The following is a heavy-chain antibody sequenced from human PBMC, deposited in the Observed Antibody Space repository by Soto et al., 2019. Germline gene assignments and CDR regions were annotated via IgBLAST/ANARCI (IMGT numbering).Heavy chain of an antibody. J-gene: IGHJ6*02. CDR3: ARDKATKDYYYYYGMDV. CDR2: ISAYNGNT. D-gene: IGHD5-12*01. Sequence: ASVKVCCTASVYTFTIYGISWVRQAHGQGLEWMGWISAYNGNTNYAQKLQGRVTMTTDTSTSTAYMELRSLRSDDTAVYYCARDKATKDYYYYYGMDVWGQGTTVTVSS. V-gene: IGHV1-18*01. CDR1: VYTFTIYG.